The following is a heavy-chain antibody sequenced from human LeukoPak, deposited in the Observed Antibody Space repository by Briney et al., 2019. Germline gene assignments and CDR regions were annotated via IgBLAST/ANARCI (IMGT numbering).Heavy chain of an antibody. CDR2: ISAYNGNT. Sequence: ASVKVSCKASGYTFTSYGISWVRQAPGQGLEWMGWISAYNGNTNYAQKFQGRVTMTTGTSTSTAYMELRSLRSDDTAMYYCARDIKRSRARWENLGFDPWGQGTLVTVSS. V-gene: IGHV1-18*01. CDR1: GYTFTSYG. J-gene: IGHJ5*02. CDR3: ARDIKRSRARWENLGFDP. D-gene: IGHD1-14*01.